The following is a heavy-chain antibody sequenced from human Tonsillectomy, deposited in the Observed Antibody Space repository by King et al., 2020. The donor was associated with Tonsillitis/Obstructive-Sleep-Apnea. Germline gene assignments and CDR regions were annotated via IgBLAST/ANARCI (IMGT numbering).Heavy chain of an antibody. Sequence: EQLVQSGGGLVQPGRSLRLSCAASGFTFDDYAMHWVRQAPGKGLEWVSGMSWNSGNIGSADSVQGRFIISRDNAKNSLYLQMNSLTTEDTALYYCAKDLYAVITNYFDYWGQGTLVTVSS. CDR1: GFTFDDYA. CDR2: MSWNSGNI. D-gene: IGHD3-3*01. CDR3: AKDLYAVITNYFDY. V-gene: IGHV3-9*01. J-gene: IGHJ4*02.